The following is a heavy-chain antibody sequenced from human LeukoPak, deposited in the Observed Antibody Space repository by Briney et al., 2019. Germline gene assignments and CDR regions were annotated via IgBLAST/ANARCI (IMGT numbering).Heavy chain of an antibody. J-gene: IGHJ3*02. CDR3: ARDQLYSSGYYYEGRAFDI. V-gene: IGHV4-4*07. Sequence: PSETLSLTCTVSCGSISSYYWSWIRQPAGKGLEWIGRIYTSGSTNYNPSLKSRVTMSVDTSKNQFSLKLSSVTAADTAVYYCARDQLYSSGYYYEGRAFDIWGQGTMVTVSS. D-gene: IGHD3-22*01. CDR1: CGSISSYY. CDR2: IYTSGST.